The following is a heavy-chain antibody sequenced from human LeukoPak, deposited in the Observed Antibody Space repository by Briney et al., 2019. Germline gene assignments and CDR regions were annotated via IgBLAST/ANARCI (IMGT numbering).Heavy chain of an antibody. J-gene: IGHJ4*02. CDR1: GFTFSSYW. Sequence: PGGSLRLSCAASGFTFSSYWMHWVRQAPGKGLVWVSRINTDGSSTSYADSVKGRFTISRDNAKNTLYLQMNSLRAEDTAVYYCAKSLTTVTALFDYWGQGTLVTVSS. D-gene: IGHD4-17*01. CDR3: AKSLTTVTALFDY. CDR2: INTDGSST. V-gene: IGHV3-74*01.